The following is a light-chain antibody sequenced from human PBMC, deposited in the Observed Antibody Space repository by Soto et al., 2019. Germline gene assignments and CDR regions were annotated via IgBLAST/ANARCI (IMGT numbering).Light chain of an antibody. CDR1: QSVSSTY. CDR2: GAS. J-gene: IGKJ4*01. CDR3: QQYDKSPTT. Sequence: EIVLTQSPGTLSLSPGERATLSCRASQSVSSTYLAWYQQKPGQAPSLLIYGASRRATGIPDRFSGSASGTGFTLTISRLEPEDLAEYYCQQYDKSPTTFGGGTKVEIK. V-gene: IGKV3-20*01.